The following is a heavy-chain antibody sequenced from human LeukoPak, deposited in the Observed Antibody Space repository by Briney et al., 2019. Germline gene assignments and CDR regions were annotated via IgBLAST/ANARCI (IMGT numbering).Heavy chain of an antibody. CDR3: AGGLLRYSDY. CDR2: ISTSSTR. D-gene: IGHD3-9*01. V-gene: IGHV3-48*02. J-gene: IGHJ4*02. CDR1: GFILTGYT. Sequence: GGSLRLSCAAPGFILTGYTMTWVRQAPGKGLDWISSISTSSTRYYADSVKGRFTVSRDNAKNSLSLQMNSLRDEDTAVYYCAGGLLRYSDYWGRGTLVTVSS.